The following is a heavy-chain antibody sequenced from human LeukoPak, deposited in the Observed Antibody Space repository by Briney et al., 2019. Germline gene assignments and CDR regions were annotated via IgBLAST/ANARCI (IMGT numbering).Heavy chain of an antibody. Sequence: PGGSLRLSCVASGFTFNTYNMNWVRQAPGKGLEWVSSITSSSSYIYYADSVKGRFTTSRDNAKSSLYLQMNSLRAEGTAVYYCAKDLLGYFDLWGRGTLVTVSS. CDR3: AKDLLGYFDL. J-gene: IGHJ2*01. V-gene: IGHV3-21*04. CDR2: ITSSSSYI. CDR1: GFTFNTYN. D-gene: IGHD2/OR15-2a*01.